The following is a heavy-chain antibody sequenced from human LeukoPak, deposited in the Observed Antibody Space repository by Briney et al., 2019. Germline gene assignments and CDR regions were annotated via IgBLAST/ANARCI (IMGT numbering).Heavy chain of an antibody. CDR1: GFTVSTDH. Sequence: GGSLRLSCAASGFTVSTDHMSWVRQAPGKGLEWVAVSYSSGSTHYAESVKGRFTISRDNSQNTLSLQMNSLRAEDTAVYYCAKDARRSSGWWFFDHWGQGTLVTVSS. V-gene: IGHV3-53*01. J-gene: IGHJ4*02. CDR2: SYSSGST. D-gene: IGHD6-19*01. CDR3: AKDARRSSGWWFFDH.